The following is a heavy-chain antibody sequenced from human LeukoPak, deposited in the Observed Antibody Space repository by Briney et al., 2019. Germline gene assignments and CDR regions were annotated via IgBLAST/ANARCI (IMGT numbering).Heavy chain of an antibody. Sequence: GESLKISLKGSGYSFTNYWMGWVRQMPGKGLEWIGISYPGDSDLRYSPPLQGQVTISADKSINTAYLQWSGLKASDTAMYYCARRSRSGRLVYYFDYWGQGTLVTVSS. CDR3: ARRSRSGRLVYYFDY. J-gene: IGHJ4*02. V-gene: IGHV5-51*01. CDR1: GYSFTNYW. D-gene: IGHD3-10*01. CDR2: SYPGDSDL.